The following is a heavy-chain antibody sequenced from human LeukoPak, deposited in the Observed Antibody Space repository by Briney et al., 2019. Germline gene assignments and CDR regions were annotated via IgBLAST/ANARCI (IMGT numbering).Heavy chain of an antibody. CDR2: ISGSGGGT. CDR3: AKRGVVIRVILVGFHKEANYFES. Sequence: GGSLRLSCAVSGITLSNYGMSWVRQAPGKGLECVAGISGSGGGTKYADSVKGRFTISRDNSKNTLFLQMTSLRPDDTAVYFCAKRGVVIRVILVGFHKEANYFESWGRGALVTVSS. D-gene: IGHD3-22*01. CDR1: GITLSNYG. V-gene: IGHV3-23*01. J-gene: IGHJ4*02.